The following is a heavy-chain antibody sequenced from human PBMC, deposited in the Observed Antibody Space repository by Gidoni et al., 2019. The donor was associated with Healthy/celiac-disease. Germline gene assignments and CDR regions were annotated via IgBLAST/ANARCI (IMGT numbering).Heavy chain of an antibody. Sequence: EVQLVESGGGLVQPGRSLRLSCAASGFTFDDYAMHWVRQAPGKGLEWVSGISWNSGSIGYADSVKGRFTISRDNAKNSLYLQMNSLRAEDTALYYCAKSEGGYDILTGSYYFDYWGQGTLVTVSS. J-gene: IGHJ4*02. V-gene: IGHV3-9*01. D-gene: IGHD3-9*01. CDR2: ISWNSGSI. CDR1: GFTFDDYA. CDR3: AKSEGGYDILTGSYYFDY.